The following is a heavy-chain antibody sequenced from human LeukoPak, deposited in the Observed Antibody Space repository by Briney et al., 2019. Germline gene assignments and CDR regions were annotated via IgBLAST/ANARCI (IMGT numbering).Heavy chain of an antibody. V-gene: IGHV3-23*01. J-gene: IGHJ6*02. CDR3: AKDKEDGDYDYYYYGMDV. D-gene: IGHD4-17*01. CDR2: ISGSGGST. Sequence: GGSLGLSCAASGFTFSSYAMSWVRQAPGKGLEWVSAISGSGGSTYYADSVKGRFTISRDNSKNTLYLQMNSLRAEDTAVYYCAKDKEDGDYDYYYYGMDVWGQGTTVTVSS. CDR1: GFTFSSYA.